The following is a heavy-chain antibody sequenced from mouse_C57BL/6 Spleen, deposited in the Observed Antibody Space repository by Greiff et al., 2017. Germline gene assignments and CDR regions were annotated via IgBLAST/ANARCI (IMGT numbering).Heavy chain of an antibody. CDR2: IDPSDSYT. CDR3: AREESGSCDY. CDR1: GYTFTSYW. Sequence: VQLQQPGAELVRPGTSVKLSCKASGYTFTSYWMHWVKQRPGQGLEWLGVIDPSDSYTNYNPKFKGKATLTVDTSSRTAYMQLSSLTSEDSAVYYCAREESGSCDYWGQGTTLTVSS. V-gene: IGHV1-59*01. J-gene: IGHJ2*01. D-gene: IGHD4-1*01.